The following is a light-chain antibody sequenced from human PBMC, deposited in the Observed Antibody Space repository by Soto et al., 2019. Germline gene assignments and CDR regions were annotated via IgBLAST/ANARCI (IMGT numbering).Light chain of an antibody. Sequence: EIELTQSPCTLSASPGERATLSCRASQSVSSSYLAWYQQKPGQAPRLLIYGASSRATGIPDRFSGSGSGTDFTLTISRLEPEDFAVYYCQQYGSSRTFGQGTKVDI. CDR2: GAS. J-gene: IGKJ1*01. CDR1: QSVSSSY. V-gene: IGKV3-20*01. CDR3: QQYGSSRT.